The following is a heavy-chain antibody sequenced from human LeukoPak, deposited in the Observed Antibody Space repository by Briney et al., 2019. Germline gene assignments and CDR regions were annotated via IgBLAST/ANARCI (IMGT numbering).Heavy chain of an antibody. D-gene: IGHD3-22*01. V-gene: IGHV3-30-3*01. J-gene: IGHJ4*02. Sequence: PGGSLRLSCAASGFTFSSYAMHWVRQAPGKGLEWVAVISYDGSNKYYADSVKGRFTISRDNSKNTLYLQMNSLRAEDTAVYYCAKDVGGYYYDSSGYFDYWGQGTLVTVSS. CDR1: GFTFSSYA. CDR2: ISYDGSNK. CDR3: AKDVGGYYYDSSGYFDY.